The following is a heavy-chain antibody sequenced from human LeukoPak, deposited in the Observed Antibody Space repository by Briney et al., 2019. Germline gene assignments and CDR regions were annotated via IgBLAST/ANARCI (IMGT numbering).Heavy chain of an antibody. CDR2: IRTSSSYI. CDR3: ARCLEGGDILTGSGY. CDR1: GFTFSSYG. J-gene: IGHJ4*02. Sequence: GGSLRLSCAASGFTFSSYGMHWVRQAPGKGLEWVSSIRTSSSYIYYADSVKGRFTISRDNTKNSLYLQMNSLRAEDTAVYYCARCLEGGDILTGSGYWGQGTLVTVSS. D-gene: IGHD3-9*01. V-gene: IGHV3-21*01.